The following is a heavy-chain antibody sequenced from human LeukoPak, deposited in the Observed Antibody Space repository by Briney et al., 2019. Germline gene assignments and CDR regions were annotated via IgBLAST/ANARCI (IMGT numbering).Heavy chain of an antibody. CDR2: INPSGGST. CDR3: ARGALIAVAGTGSDY. V-gene: IGHV1-46*03. Sequence: ASVKVSCKASGYTFTSYYMHWVRQAPGQGLEWMGIINPSGGSTSYAQKFQGGVTMTRDTSTSTVYMELSSLRSEDTAVYYCARGALIAVAGTGSDYWGQGTLVTVSS. J-gene: IGHJ4*02. D-gene: IGHD6-19*01. CDR1: GYTFTSYY.